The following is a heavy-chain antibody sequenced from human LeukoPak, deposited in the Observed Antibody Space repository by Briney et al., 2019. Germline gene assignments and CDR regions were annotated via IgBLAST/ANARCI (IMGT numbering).Heavy chain of an antibody. CDR1: GFTFRSYG. Sequence: GGSLRLSCAASGFTFRSYGMHWVRQAPGKGLEWVAVTWCGGSNKYYGDSVKGRFTISRDNSKNTLYLQMNSLRAEDTAVYYCARVRPMVRALGAFDIWGQGTMVTVSS. CDR2: TWCGGSNK. J-gene: IGHJ3*02. CDR3: ARVRPMVRALGAFDI. D-gene: IGHD3-10*01. V-gene: IGHV3-33*08.